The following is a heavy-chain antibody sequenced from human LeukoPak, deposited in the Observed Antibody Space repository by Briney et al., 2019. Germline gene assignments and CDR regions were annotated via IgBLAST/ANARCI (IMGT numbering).Heavy chain of an antibody. Sequence: SETLSLTCAVYGGSFSEYYWSWIRQPPGKGLEWIGEINHSGSTNYNPSLKSRVTISLDTSKNQFSLKLSSVTAADTAVYHCARRITVFYWFDPWDQGTLVTVSS. CDR2: INHSGST. CDR1: GGSFSEYY. D-gene: IGHD2/OR15-2a*01. CDR3: ARRITVFYWFDP. V-gene: IGHV4-34*01. J-gene: IGHJ5*02.